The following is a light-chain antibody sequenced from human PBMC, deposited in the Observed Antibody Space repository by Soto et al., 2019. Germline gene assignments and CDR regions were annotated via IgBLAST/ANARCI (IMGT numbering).Light chain of an antibody. V-gene: IGKV1-39*01. CDR1: QNITNY. J-gene: IGKJ1*01. CDR3: QQTYRSSWT. Sequence: DIQLTQSPSSLSASVVDRVTITCRASQNITNYFNWYQQKPGKAPTLLIYAASSLQSGVPSRFSGSGSGTDFTLTISSLQPEDFATYYCQQTYRSSWTFGPGTKVEI. CDR2: AAS.